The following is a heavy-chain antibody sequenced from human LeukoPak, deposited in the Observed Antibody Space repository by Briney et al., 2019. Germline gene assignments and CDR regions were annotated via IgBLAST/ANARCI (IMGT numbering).Heavy chain of an antibody. CDR3: ARATYSNAPYLDV. D-gene: IGHD4-11*01. Sequence: ASVKVSCKASGYTFTGYYMHWVRQAPGQGLEWMGWINPNSGGTNYAQKFQGRVTMTRDTSISTAYMELSRLRSDDTAVYYCARATYSNAPYLDVWGKGTTVTVSS. J-gene: IGHJ6*03. V-gene: IGHV1-2*02. CDR2: INPNSGGT. CDR1: GYTFTGYY.